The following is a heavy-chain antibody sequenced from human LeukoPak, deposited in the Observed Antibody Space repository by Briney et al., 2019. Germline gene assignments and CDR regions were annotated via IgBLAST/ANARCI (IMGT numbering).Heavy chain of an antibody. D-gene: IGHD5-12*01. CDR3: AKSDSGYDYTEPPNWFDP. CDR2: ISGSGGST. CDR1: GFTFSSYA. V-gene: IGHV3-23*01. J-gene: IGHJ5*02. Sequence: GGSLRLSCAASGFTFSSYAMSWVRQAPGKGLEWVSAISGSGGSTYYADSVKGRFTISRDNSKNTLYLQMTSLRAEDTAVYYCAKSDSGYDYTEPPNWFDPWGQGTLVTVSS.